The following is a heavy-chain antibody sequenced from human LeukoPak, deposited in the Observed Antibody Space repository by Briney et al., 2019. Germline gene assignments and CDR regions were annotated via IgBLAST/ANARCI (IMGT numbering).Heavy chain of an antibody. CDR1: GFTFSDYT. CDR2: ISGSSNYI. D-gene: IGHD2-15*01. CDR3: ARDESADNDAFDI. V-gene: IGHV3-21*01. Sequence: PGGSLRLSCAASGFTFSDYTMNWVRLAPGKGLEWVSSISGSSNYIYYADSVKGRFTISRGNAKNSLYLQMNSLRVEDTAVYYCARDESADNDAFDIWGQGTMVTVSS. J-gene: IGHJ3*02.